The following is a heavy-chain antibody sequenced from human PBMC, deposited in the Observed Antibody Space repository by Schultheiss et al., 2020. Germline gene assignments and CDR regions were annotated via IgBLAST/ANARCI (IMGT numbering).Heavy chain of an antibody. J-gene: IGHJ4*02. Sequence: SETLSLTCTVSGGSISSGGYYWSWIRQPAGKGLEWIGYIYYSGSTYYNPSLKSRVTISVDTSKNQFSLKLSSVTAADTAVYYCARVSIDGYSVAGFHFDYWGQGTLVTVSS. CDR2: IYYSGST. V-gene: IGHV4-31*03. CDR1: GGSISSGGYY. CDR3: ARVSIDGYSVAGFHFDY. D-gene: IGHD6-13*01.